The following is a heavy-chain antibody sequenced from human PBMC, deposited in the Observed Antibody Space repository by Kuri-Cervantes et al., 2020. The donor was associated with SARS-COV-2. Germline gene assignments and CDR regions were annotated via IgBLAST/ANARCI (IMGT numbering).Heavy chain of an antibody. CDR1: GGSISSYY. CDR2: IYTSGST. J-gene: IGHJ4*02. V-gene: IGHV4-4*07. CDR3: ARDADSSGSLDY. D-gene: IGHD3-22*01. Sequence: GSLRLSCTVSGGSISSYYWSWIRQPAGKGLEWIGRIYTSGSTNYNPSLKSRVTMSVDTSKNQFSLKLSSVTAADTAVYYCARDADSSGSLDYRGQGTLVTVSS.